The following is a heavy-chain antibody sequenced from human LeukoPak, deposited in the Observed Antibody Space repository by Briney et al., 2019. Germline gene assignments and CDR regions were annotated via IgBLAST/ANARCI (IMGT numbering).Heavy chain of an antibody. CDR3: ARVFGSWYRYYYYYMDV. CDR1: GYTFTSYD. CDR2: MNPNSSNT. J-gene: IGHJ6*03. V-gene: IGHV1-8*01. D-gene: IGHD6-13*01. Sequence: ASVKVSCKASGYTFTSYDINWVRQATGQGLEWMGWMNPNSSNTGYAQKFQGRVTMTRSTSISTAYMELSSLRSEDTAVYYCARVFGSWYRYYYYYMDVWGKGTTVTVSS.